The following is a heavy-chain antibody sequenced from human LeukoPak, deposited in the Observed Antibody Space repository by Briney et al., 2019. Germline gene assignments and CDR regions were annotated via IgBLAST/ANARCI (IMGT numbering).Heavy chain of an antibody. CDR2: ISSSSSYI. D-gene: IGHD2-15*01. Sequence: PGRSLRLSCGVSGFTFSSYSMNWVRQAPGKGLEWVSSISSSSSYIYYADSVKGRFTISRDNAKNSLYLQMNSLRAEDTAVYYCARGLGYCSGGSCRNWFDPWGQGTLVTVSS. CDR1: GFTFSSYS. CDR3: ARGLGYCSGGSCRNWFDP. V-gene: IGHV3-21*01. J-gene: IGHJ5*02.